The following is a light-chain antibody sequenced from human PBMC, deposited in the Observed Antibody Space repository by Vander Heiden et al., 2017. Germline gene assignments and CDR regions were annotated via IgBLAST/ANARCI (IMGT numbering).Light chain of an antibody. CDR2: DAS. CDR1: QSVSNY. V-gene: IGKV3-11*01. CDR3: QQCNNRPVT. J-gene: IGKJ4*01. Sequence: VVTQSLTNLSLSPGERATLSCRASQSVSNYLAWYQQKPGQAPRLLIYDASNRATGIPARFSGSGSGTGFTLTIRSQETADFAVSYCQQCNNRPVTFGGGTKVEIK.